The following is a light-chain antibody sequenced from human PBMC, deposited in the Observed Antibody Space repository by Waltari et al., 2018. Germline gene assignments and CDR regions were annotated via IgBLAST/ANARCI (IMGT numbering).Light chain of an antibody. CDR3: QQYNSFPLT. J-gene: IGKJ4*01. V-gene: IGKV1D-16*01. Sequence: DIQVTQSPSSLSASVRDRVTTTCRASQGITRWLAWYQQKPEEAPKSLIYATSSLQSGVPSRFSGSGSGTDFTLTINNLQPEDFATYYCQQYNSFPLTFGGGTKVEIK. CDR1: QGITRW. CDR2: ATS.